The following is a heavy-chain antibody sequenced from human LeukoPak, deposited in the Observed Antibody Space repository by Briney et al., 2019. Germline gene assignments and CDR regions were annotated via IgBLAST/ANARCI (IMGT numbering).Heavy chain of an antibody. CDR1: GGSISSYY. Sequence: SETLSLTCTVSGGSISSYYWSWIRQPAGKGLEWIGRIYTSGSTNYNPSLKSRVTMSVDTSKNQFSLKLNSVTAADTAMYYCARLKRTVDYNTPSTANWFDPWGQGTLVTVSS. CDR3: ARLKRTVDYNTPSTANWFDP. CDR2: IYTSGST. J-gene: IGHJ5*02. V-gene: IGHV4-4*07. D-gene: IGHD1-14*01.